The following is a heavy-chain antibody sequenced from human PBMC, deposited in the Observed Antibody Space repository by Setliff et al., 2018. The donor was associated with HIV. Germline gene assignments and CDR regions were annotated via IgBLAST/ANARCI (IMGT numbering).Heavy chain of an antibody. CDR1: GDSISTGYYY. J-gene: IGHJ3*02. CDR3: GRVGFGELFGAFDI. D-gene: IGHD3-10*01. CDR2: IYTSGST. V-gene: IGHV4-61*02. Sequence: SETLSLTCTVSGDSISTGYYYWSWIRQPAGKGLEWIGRIYTSGSTNYNPSLKSRVTISVDTSKNQFSLKLSSVTAADTAMYYCGRVGFGELFGAFDIWGQGIMVTVSS.